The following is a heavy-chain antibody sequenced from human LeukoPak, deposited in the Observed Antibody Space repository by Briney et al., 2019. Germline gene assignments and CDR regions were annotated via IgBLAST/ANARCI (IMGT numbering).Heavy chain of an antibody. V-gene: IGHV3-23*01. CDR3: VRVGTAYMDV. CDR2: LSGSGGST. Sequence: GGSLRLSCAASGFTFSSYAMSWVRQAPGKGLEWVSALSGSGGSTYYADSVKGRFTISRDNSKNTLYLQMNSLRVEDTAVYYCVRVGTAYMDVWGKGTTVTVSS. CDR1: GFTFSSYA. D-gene: IGHD5-18*01. J-gene: IGHJ6*03.